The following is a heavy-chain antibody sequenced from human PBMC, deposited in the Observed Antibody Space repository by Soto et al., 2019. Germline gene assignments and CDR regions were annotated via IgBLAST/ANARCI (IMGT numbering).Heavy chain of an antibody. CDR3: ARTTAVPNTLRSRYFFDY. Sequence: SETLSLTCAVSGGSISSGGYSWSWIRQPPGEGLEWVGYIYHSGSTYYNPSLKSRVTISVDRSKNQFSLKLSSVTAADTAVYYCARTTAVPNTLRSRYFFDYWGQGTLVTVSS. J-gene: IGHJ4*02. CDR1: GGSISSGGYS. CDR2: IYHSGST. V-gene: IGHV4-30-2*01. D-gene: IGHD4-17*01.